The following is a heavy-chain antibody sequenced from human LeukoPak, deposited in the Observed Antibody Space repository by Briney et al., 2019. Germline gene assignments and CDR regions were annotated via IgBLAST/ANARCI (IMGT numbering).Heavy chain of an antibody. CDR3: TKATRWLAFDY. J-gene: IGHJ4*02. D-gene: IGHD6-19*01. Sequence: SETLSLTCTVSGCSISSHFWSWIRQPPGKGLEWIGNVYIGGPTNYNPSLNTLVTMSIDTSKNQLSLRLTSVAAADTAVYYCTKATRWLAFDYWGRGALVTVSS. V-gene: IGHV4-59*11. CDR1: GCSISSHF. CDR2: VYIGGPT.